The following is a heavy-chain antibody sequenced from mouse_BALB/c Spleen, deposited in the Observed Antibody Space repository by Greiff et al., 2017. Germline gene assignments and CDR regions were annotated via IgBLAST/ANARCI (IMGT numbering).Heavy chain of an antibody. Sequence: EVQGVESGGGLVKPGGSLKLSCAASGFTFSDYYMYWVRQTPEKRLEWVATISDGGSYTYYPDSVKGRFTISRDNAKNNLYLQMSSLKSEDTAMYYCARAYYYGSSWYFDVWGAGTTVTVSS. CDR1: GFTFSDYY. D-gene: IGHD1-1*01. V-gene: IGHV5-4*02. CDR2: ISDGGSYT. CDR3: ARAYYYGSSWYFDV. J-gene: IGHJ1*01.